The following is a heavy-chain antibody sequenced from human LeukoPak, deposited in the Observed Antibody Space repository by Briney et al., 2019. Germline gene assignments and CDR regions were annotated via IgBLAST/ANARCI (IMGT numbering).Heavy chain of an antibody. V-gene: IGHV4-4*07. J-gene: IGHJ3*02. CDR1: GGSISDYY. D-gene: IGHD3-10*01. CDR2: IYTSGST. Sequence: PSETLSLTCTISGGSISDYYWSWIRQPASKGLEWIGRIYTSGSTNYNPSLKSRVTMSVDTSKNQFSLKLSSVTAADTAVYYCARSPRGSGSSTLLGVAFDIWGQGTMVTVSS. CDR3: ARSPRGSGSSTLLGVAFDI.